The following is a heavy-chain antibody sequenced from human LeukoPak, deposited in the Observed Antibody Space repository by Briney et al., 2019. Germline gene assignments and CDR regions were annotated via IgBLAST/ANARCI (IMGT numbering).Heavy chain of an antibody. D-gene: IGHD2-8*02. J-gene: IGHJ6*02. CDR1: GYTFTSYA. V-gene: IGHV1-3*01. Sequence: ASVKVSCKASGYTFTSYAMHWVRQAPGQRLEWMGWINAGNGNTKYSQKFQGRVTITRDTSASTAYMELSSLRSEDTAVYYCARGGVADYYYYGMDVWGQGTTVTVSS. CDR2: INAGNGNT. CDR3: ARGGVADYYYYGMDV.